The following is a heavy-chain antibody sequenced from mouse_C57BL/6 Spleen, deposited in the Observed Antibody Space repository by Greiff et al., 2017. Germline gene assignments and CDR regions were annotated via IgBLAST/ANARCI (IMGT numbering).Heavy chain of an antibody. J-gene: IGHJ1*03. CDR3: ARHVDRWYFDV. D-gene: IGHD3-2*01. Sequence: EVKLMESGGDLVKPGGSLKLSCAASGFTSSSYGMSWVRQTPDKRLEWVATISSGGSYTYYPDSVKGRFTISRDNAKNTLYLQMSSLKSEDTAMYYCARHVDRWYFDVWGTGTTVTVSS. CDR1: GFTSSSYG. V-gene: IGHV5-6*01. CDR2: ISSGGSYT.